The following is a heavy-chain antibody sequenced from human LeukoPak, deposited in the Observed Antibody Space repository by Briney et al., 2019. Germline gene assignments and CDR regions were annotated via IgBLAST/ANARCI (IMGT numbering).Heavy chain of an antibody. J-gene: IGHJ2*01. D-gene: IGHD6-13*01. CDR1: GFTFGDYA. CDR2: IRSKAYGGTT. V-gene: IGHV3-49*03. CDR3: TRVSSTDSSSWYEWYFDL. Sequence: GGSLRLSCTASGFTFGDYAMSWFRQAPGKGLEWVGFIRSKAYGGTTEYAASVKGRFTISRDDSKSIAYLQMNSLKTEDTVVYYCTRVSSTDSSSWYEWYFDLWGRGTLVTVSS.